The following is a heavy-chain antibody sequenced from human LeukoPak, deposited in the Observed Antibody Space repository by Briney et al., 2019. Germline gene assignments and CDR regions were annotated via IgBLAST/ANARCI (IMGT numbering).Heavy chain of an antibody. CDR2: ISYDGSNK. CDR1: GFTFSSYA. CDR3: AKTMGGSSLTELYDYVWGSSPDY. Sequence: GGSLRLSCAASGFTFSSYAMPWVRQAPGKGLEWVAVISYDGSNKYYADSVNGRFTNSRDNSKNTMYLQMNSLRAEDTAVYYCAKTMGGSSLTELYDYVWGSSPDYWGQGTLVTVSS. V-gene: IGHV3-30*18. D-gene: IGHD3-16*01. J-gene: IGHJ4*02.